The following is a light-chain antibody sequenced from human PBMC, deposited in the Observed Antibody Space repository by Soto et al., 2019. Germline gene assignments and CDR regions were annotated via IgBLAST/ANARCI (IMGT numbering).Light chain of an antibody. J-gene: IGKJ4*01. CDR3: QQLNSYPPLT. CDR1: QDIRSY. Sequence: IQLTQSPSSLSASVGDRVTVTCRASQDIRSYLVCFQQKSGKAPKLLIYAASTLQSGVPSRFGGSGSGTDFTLTIGSLQPEDFVTYCCQQLNSYPPLTFGGGTKVAIK. CDR2: AAS. V-gene: IGKV1-9*01.